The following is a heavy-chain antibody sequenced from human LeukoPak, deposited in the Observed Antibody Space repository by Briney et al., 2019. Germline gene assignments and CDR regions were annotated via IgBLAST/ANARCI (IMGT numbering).Heavy chain of an antibody. Sequence: PGGSLRLSCAASGFTFSSYAMSWVRQAPGKGLEWVSAISGSGGSTYYADSVKGRFTISRDNSKSTLYLQMNSLRAEDTAVYYCAKKVLTMIVVVIPDYFDYWGQGTLVTVSS. J-gene: IGHJ4*02. D-gene: IGHD3-22*01. CDR1: GFTFSSYA. V-gene: IGHV3-23*01. CDR3: AKKVLTMIVVVIPDYFDY. CDR2: ISGSGGST.